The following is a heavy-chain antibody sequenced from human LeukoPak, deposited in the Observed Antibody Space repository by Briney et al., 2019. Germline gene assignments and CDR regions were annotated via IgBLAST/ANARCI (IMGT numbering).Heavy chain of an antibody. V-gene: IGHV1-69*05. CDR3: ATERWLQTYYYYSMDV. J-gene: IGHJ6*03. CDR1: GGTFSSYA. CDR2: IIPIFGTA. Sequence: SVKVSCKASGGTFSSYAISWVRQAPGQGLEWMGRIIPIFGTANYAQKFQGRVTITTDESTSTAYMELSSLRSEDTAVYYCATERWLQTYYYYSMDVWGKGTTVTVSS. D-gene: IGHD5-24*01.